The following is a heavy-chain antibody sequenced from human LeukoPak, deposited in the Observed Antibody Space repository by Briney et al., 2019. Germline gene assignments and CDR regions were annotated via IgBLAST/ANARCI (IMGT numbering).Heavy chain of an antibody. CDR1: GDSINRRSYY. D-gene: IGHD2-8*01. V-gene: IGHV4-39*01. CDR3: ARHANGVFDY. CDR2: ISFGGDT. Sequence: PSETLSLTCTVSGDSINRRSYYWAWIRQPPGKGLEWIGSISFGGDTDHNPSLRSRVTITGDMSKNHFSLRLTSVTAADTAVYYCARHANGVFDYWGQGTLVTVSS. J-gene: IGHJ4*02.